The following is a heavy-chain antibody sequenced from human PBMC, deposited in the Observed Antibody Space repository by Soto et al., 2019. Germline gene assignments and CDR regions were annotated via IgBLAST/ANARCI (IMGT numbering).Heavy chain of an antibody. CDR2: ISAYNGNT. V-gene: IGHV1-18*01. Sequence: XSVKVSCKASGYTFTSYGSRLVRQAPGQGLEWMGWISAYNGNTNYAQKLQGRVTMTTDTSTSTAYMELRSLRSDDTAVYYCARGGYSYGSWVDHWGQGTLVTVSS. J-gene: IGHJ4*02. D-gene: IGHD5-18*01. CDR1: GYTFTSYG. CDR3: ARGGYSYGSWVDH.